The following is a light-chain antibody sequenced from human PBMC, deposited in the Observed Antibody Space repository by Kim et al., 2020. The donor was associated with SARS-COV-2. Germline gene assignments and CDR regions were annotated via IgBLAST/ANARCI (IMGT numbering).Light chain of an antibody. CDR1: QSVSSTY. CDR3: QQYGSSLYT. J-gene: IGKJ2*01. Sequence: SPGERATLSCRASQSVSSTYLAWYQQKPGQAPRLLIYGASSRATGIPDRFSGSGSGTDFTLTISRLEPEDFAVYYCQQYGSSLYTFGQGTKLEI. CDR2: GAS. V-gene: IGKV3-20*01.